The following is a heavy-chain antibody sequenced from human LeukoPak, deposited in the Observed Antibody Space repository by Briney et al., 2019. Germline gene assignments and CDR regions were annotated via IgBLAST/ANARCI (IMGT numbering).Heavy chain of an antibody. J-gene: IGHJ4*02. V-gene: IGHV1-24*01. D-gene: IGHD3-10*01. CDR2: FDPEDGET. CDR1: GYTLTELS. Sequence: ASVKVSCKVSGYTLTELSMHWVRQAPGKGLEWMGGFDPEDGETIYAQKFQGRVTMTEDTSTDTAYMELSSLRSEDTAVYYCATDHYYGSGSFYWGQGTLVTVSS. CDR3: ATDHYYGSGSFY.